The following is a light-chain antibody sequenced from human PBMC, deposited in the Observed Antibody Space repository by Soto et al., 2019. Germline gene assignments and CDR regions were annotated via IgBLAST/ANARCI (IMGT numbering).Light chain of an antibody. V-gene: IGKV1-12*01. Sequence: DNQLTQSPSTLSASVGDRVTLTCRASQSALSWLAWYQQKPGKAPNLLIYTASSLQSGVPSRFSGSGSGTDFTLTINGLQPEDFATYYCQQAASFPITFGQGTRLEIK. CDR1: QSALSW. CDR2: TAS. J-gene: IGKJ5*01. CDR3: QQAASFPIT.